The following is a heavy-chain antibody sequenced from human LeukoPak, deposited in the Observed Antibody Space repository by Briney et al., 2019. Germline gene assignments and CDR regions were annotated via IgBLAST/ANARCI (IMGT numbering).Heavy chain of an antibody. CDR3: ARDDGADY. V-gene: IGHV3-7*01. D-gene: IGHD1-26*01. J-gene: IGHJ4*02. CDR2: IKQDGSEK. Sequence: PGGSLRLSRAASGFTFSSYWTSWVRQAPGKGLEWVANIKQDGSEKYYVDSVKGRFTISRDNAKNSLYLQMNSLRAEDTAVYYCARDDGADYWGQGTLVTVSS. CDR1: GFTFSSYW.